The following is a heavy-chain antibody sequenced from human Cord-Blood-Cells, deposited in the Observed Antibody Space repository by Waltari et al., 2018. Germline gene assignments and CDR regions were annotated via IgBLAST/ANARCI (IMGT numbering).Heavy chain of an antibody. CDR3: ATAYSSSSYFDY. CDR2: ISYDGSNK. V-gene: IGHV3-30*03. J-gene: IGHJ4*02. CDR1: GFPFRSYG. D-gene: IGHD6-6*01. Sequence: VQLVESGGGVVQPGRSLRLCCAASGFPFRSYGMHWVGQAPGKGLEWVAVISYDGSNKYYADSVKGRFTISRDNSKNTLYLQMNSLRAEDTAVYYCATAYSSSSYFDYWGQGTLVTVSS.